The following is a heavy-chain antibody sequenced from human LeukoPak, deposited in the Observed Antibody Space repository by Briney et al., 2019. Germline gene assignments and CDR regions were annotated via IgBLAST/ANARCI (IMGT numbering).Heavy chain of an antibody. V-gene: IGHV7-4-1*02. Sequence: GASVKVSCKASGYAFTGYYLHWVRQAPGQGLEWMGWINTNTGNPTYAQGFTGRFVFSLDTSVSTAYLQISSLKAEDTAVYYCARGPWSSASTTPLGPHDYWGQGTLVTVSS. CDR2: INTNTGNP. D-gene: IGHD5/OR15-5a*01. J-gene: IGHJ4*02. CDR3: ARGPWSSASTTPLGPHDY. CDR1: GYAFTGYY.